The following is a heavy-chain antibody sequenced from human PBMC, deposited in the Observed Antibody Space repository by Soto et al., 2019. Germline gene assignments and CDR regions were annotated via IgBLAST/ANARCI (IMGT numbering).Heavy chain of an antibody. CDR2: IISTGDTM. D-gene: IGHD4-17*01. V-gene: IGHV3-48*02. CDR1: GFTFSDYS. J-gene: IGHJ4*02. CDR3: ARDRDYAFDY. Sequence: EVQLVESGGGLVQPGGSLRLSCAASGFTFSDYSVNWVRQAPGKGLEWVSYIISTGDTMYYADSVKGRFTISRDNAKNSVYLQMNGLRDEDTAVYYCARDRDYAFDYWGQGTLVTVSA.